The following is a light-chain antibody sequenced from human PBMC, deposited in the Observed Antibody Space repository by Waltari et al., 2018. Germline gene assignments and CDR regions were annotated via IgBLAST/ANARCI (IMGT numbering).Light chain of an antibody. CDR2: EVN. CDR1: GSGGS. V-gene: IGLV2-8*01. Sequence: QSALTQPPSASGSPGQSVTISCTGTGSGGSVSWYQQHPGKAPKLLIYEVNKRPSGVPDRFSGSKSWNTASLTVSGLQAEDEGDYYCSSDAVSNNFYDFGTGTKVTVL. J-gene: IGLJ1*01. CDR3: SSDAVSNNFYD.